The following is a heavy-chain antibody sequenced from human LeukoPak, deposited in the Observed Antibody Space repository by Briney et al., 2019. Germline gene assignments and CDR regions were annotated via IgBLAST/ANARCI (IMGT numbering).Heavy chain of an antibody. CDR1: GYTFTDYY. V-gene: IGHV1-69-2*01. J-gene: IGHJ3*02. CDR2: VDPEAGET. CDR3: ATGLVVGASDAFDI. D-gene: IGHD1-26*01. Sequence: VASVKVSCKVSGYTFTDYYMHLVQQARGRGLEWMGLVDPEAGETIYAEKFQGRVTITADTSTDTAYMELSSLRSEDTAVYYCATGLVVGASDAFDIWGQGTMVTVSS.